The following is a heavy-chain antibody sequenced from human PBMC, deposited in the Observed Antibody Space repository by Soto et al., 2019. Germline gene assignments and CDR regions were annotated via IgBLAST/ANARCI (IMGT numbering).Heavy chain of an antibody. CDR3: VRVLRYLYSGSYGDY. V-gene: IGHV1-18*04. Sequence: QVQLVQSGAEVKKPGASVKVSCKASGYTFTSYGISWVRQAPGQGLEWMGWISAYNGNTNSAQNLQVRVTMTTDTTTMTAYIELRSLRSDDTSGYYCVRVLRYLYSGSYGDYWRQGTLVTVSS. CDR2: ISAYNGNT. D-gene: IGHD1-26*01. J-gene: IGHJ4*02. CDR1: GYTFTSYG.